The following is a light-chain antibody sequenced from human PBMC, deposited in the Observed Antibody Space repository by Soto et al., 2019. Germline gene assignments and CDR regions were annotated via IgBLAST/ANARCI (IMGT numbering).Light chain of an antibody. CDR1: QSININ. Sequence: EIGMTQSPSTLSVSPWERATLSFVASQSININLAWYQQKPGQAPRLLIYGASTRATGLPARFSGSGSGTEFTLIISSLQSEDSAVYYCQQYDNWPITFGQGTRLEI. CDR2: GAS. J-gene: IGKJ5*01. V-gene: IGKV3-15*01. CDR3: QQYDNWPIT.